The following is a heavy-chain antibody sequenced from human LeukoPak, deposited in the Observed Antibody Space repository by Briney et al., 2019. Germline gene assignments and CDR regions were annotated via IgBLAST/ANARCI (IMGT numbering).Heavy chain of an antibody. Sequence: PSETLSLTCTVSGYSISSGYYWGWIRQPPGKGLEWMGSIYHSGSTYYNPSLKSRVTISVDTSKNQFSLKLSSVTAADTAVYYCARRAYSGYDDAFDIWGQGTMVTVSS. V-gene: IGHV4-38-2*02. CDR1: GYSISSGYY. CDR2: IYHSGST. D-gene: IGHD5-12*01. CDR3: ARRAYSGYDDAFDI. J-gene: IGHJ3*02.